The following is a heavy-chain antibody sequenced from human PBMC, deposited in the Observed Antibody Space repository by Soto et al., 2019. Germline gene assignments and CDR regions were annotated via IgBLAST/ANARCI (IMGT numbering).Heavy chain of an antibody. V-gene: IGHV1-18*01. CDR1: GYTFTSYG. CDR2: ISAYNGNT. D-gene: IGHD6-13*01. CDR3: ARRMSSSSWTPYGMDV. J-gene: IGHJ6*02. Sequence: ASVKVSCKASGYTFTSYGISWVRQAPGQGLEWMGWISAYNGNTNYAQKLQGRVTMTTDTSTGTAYMELRSLRSDDTAVYYCARRMSSSSWTPYGMDVWGQGTTVTVSS.